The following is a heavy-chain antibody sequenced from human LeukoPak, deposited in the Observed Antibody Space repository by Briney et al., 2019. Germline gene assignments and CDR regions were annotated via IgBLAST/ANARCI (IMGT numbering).Heavy chain of an antibody. D-gene: IGHD2-2*01. CDR1: GFTFSSYG. J-gene: IGHJ6*03. Sequence: GGSLRLSCAASGFTFSSYGMHWVRQAPGKGLEWVAFIRYDGSNKYYADSVKGRFTISRDNSKNTLYLQMNSLRAEDTAVYYCAKDFGSSTSYRYYYYYMDVWGKGTTVTVSS. CDR3: AKDFGSSTSYRYYYYYMDV. V-gene: IGHV3-30*02. CDR2: IRYDGSNK.